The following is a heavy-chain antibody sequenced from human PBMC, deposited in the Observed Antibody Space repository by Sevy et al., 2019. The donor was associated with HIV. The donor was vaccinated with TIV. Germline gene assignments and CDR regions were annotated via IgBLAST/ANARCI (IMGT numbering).Heavy chain of an antibody. D-gene: IGHD6-19*01. J-gene: IGHJ4*02. CDR3: AKAHRPYSSGIIDY. Sequence: GGSLRLSCAASGFTFDDYTMHWVRQAPGKGLEWVFFISWDGGSTYYADSVKGRFTISRDNSKNSLYLQMNSLRTEDTALYYCAKAHRPYSSGIIDYWGQGTLVTVSS. CDR1: GFTFDDYT. CDR2: ISWDGGST. V-gene: IGHV3-43*01.